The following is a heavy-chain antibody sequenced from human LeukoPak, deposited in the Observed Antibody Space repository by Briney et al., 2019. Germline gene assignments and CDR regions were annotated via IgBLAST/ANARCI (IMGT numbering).Heavy chain of an antibody. V-gene: IGHV3-66*04. Sequence: GGSLRLSCAASGFTVSSNYMSWVRQAPGKGLEWVSVIYSDGSTYYADSVKGRFTISRDNSKNTLYLQMNSLRAEDTAVYYCARLQGRLPNLFDYWGQGTLVTVSS. CDR3: ARLQGRLPNLFDY. CDR2: IYSDGST. J-gene: IGHJ4*02. D-gene: IGHD4-11*01. CDR1: GFTVSSNY.